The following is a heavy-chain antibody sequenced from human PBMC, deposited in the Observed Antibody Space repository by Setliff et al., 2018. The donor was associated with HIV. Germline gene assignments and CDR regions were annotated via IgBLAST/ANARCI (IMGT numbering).Heavy chain of an antibody. J-gene: IGHJ6*02. CDR1: GYTFTGYY. CDR3: ARDHCSSSGCYEYSYYGMDV. CDR2: INPNSGGT. D-gene: IGHD2-2*01. V-gene: IGHV1-2*02. Sequence: VASVKVSCKASGYTFTGYYMHWVRQAPGQGLEWMGWINPNSGGTTYAPRFQGRVTMTRDTSISTADMEVSRLRSDDTAVYYCARDHCSSSGCYEYSYYGMDVWGQGTTVTVSS.